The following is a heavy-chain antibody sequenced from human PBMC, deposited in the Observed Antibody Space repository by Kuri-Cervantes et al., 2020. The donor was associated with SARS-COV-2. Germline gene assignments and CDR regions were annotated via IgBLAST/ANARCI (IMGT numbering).Heavy chain of an antibody. CDR1: GFTFSTSW. D-gene: IGHD3-9*01. Sequence: GESLKISCAASGFTFSTSWVSWVRQAPGKGLEWVASINEDGNEKYYVDSVKGRLTISRDNAKNSLFLQMNSLRAEDTAAYYCARENDTGYYPYFDYWGQGTLVTVSS. CDR3: ARENDTGYYPYFDY. V-gene: IGHV3-7*04. J-gene: IGHJ4*02. CDR2: INEDGNEK.